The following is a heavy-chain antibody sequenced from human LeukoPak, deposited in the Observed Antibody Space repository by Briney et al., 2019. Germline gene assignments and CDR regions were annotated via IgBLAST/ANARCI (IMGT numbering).Heavy chain of an antibody. CDR3: ARGYYYDSSGYYYATFDY. CDR2: IYTSGST. Sequence: SETLSLTCTVSGGSISSGSYYWSWIRQPAGKGLEWIGRIYTSGSTNYNPSLKSRVTISVDTSKNQFSLKLSSVTAADTAVYYCARGYYYDSSGYYYATFDYWGQGTLVTVSS. D-gene: IGHD3-22*01. J-gene: IGHJ4*02. V-gene: IGHV4-61*02. CDR1: GGSISSGSYY.